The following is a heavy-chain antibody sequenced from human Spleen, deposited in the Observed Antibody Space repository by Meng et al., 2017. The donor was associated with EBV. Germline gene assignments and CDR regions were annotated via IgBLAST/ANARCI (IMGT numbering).Heavy chain of an antibody. Sequence: QGQIQQGVAGTWQPSETLSLPCVVYGGSFSGYDWTWIRQPPGKGLEWIVEIYHSGSTNYNPSLKSRVTISVATSKNQFSLKLSSVTAADTAVYYCARGALLTSPGGTFDIWGRGTMVTVSS. CDR2: IYHSGST. J-gene: IGHJ3*02. D-gene: IGHD1-14*01. CDR3: ARGALLTSPGGTFDI. CDR1: GGSFSGYD. V-gene: IGHV4-34*02.